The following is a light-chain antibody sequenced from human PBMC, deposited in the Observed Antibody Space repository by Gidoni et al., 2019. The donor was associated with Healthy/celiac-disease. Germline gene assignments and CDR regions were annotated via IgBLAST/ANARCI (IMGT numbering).Light chain of an antibody. CDR1: QSVGSN. CDR3: QHYNNWPPWT. J-gene: IGKJ1*01. CDR2: GAS. Sequence: EIVMTQPPATLSVSPGERATLSCRASQSVGSNLAWYQQKPGQAPRLLIFGASTRATGIPARFSGSGSGTEFTLTISSLQSEDFAVYYCQHYNNWPPWTFGQGTKVEIK. V-gene: IGKV3-15*01.